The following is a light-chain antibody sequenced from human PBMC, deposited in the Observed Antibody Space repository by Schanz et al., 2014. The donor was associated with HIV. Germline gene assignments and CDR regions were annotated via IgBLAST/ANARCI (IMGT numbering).Light chain of an antibody. CDR1: SSDVGGYDF. CDR2: DVT. V-gene: IGLV2-14*03. Sequence: QSALTQPASVSGSPGQSITISCTGTSSDVGGYDFVSWYQQHPGKAPKLMIYDVTNRPSGVSNRFSGSKSGNTASLTISGLQAEDEADYYCATWDDSLKAWVFGGGTKLTVL. J-gene: IGLJ3*02. CDR3: ATWDDSLKAWV.